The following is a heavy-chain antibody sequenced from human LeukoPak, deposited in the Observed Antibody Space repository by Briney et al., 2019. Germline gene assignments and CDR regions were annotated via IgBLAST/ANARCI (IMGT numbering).Heavy chain of an antibody. Sequence: GGSLKLSCAASGFTFSGSTVHWVRQASGKGMDWVGHIRTKANNYATAYAASVKGRFTISRDDSKNTAYLQMNSLKIEDTAVYYCSRHEALPGDYWGQGTLVTVSS. J-gene: IGHJ4*02. CDR2: IRTKANNYAT. V-gene: IGHV3-73*01. D-gene: IGHD2-21*02. CDR3: SRHEALPGDY. CDR1: GFTFSGST.